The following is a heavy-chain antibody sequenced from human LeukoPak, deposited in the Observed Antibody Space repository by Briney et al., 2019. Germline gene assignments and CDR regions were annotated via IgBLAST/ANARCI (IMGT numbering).Heavy chain of an antibody. J-gene: IGHJ5*02. Sequence: GGSLRLSCAASGFTFSSYAMSWVRQAPGKGLEWVSSISSSSSYIYYADSVKGRFTISRDNAKNSLYLQMNSLRAEDTAVYYCARGRAVDTTWGQGTLVTVSS. CDR1: GFTFSSYA. CDR2: ISSSSSYI. CDR3: ARGRAVDTT. D-gene: IGHD6-19*01. V-gene: IGHV3-21*01.